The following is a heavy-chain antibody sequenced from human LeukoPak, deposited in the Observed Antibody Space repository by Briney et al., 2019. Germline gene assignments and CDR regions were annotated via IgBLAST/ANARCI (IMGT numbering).Heavy chain of an antibody. CDR3: ASEDWFDP. CDR2: IFHSGSS. Sequence: SETLSLTCIVSGGAISSGDYFWSWIRQPPGKGLEWIGYIFHSGSSYYNPSLKSRVTISVDRSKSQFSLNLSSVTAADTAVYYCASEDWFDPWGQGTLVTVSS. J-gene: IGHJ5*02. V-gene: IGHV4-30-2*01. CDR1: GGAISSGDYF.